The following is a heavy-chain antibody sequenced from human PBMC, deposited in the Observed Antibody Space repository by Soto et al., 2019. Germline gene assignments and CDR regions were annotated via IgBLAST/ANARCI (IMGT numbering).Heavy chain of an antibody. V-gene: IGHV1-18*04. CDR2: ISAYNGNT. CDR1: GYTFTSYG. D-gene: IGHD6-13*01. J-gene: IGHJ4*02. CDR3: AREGGLRIAAADFDY. Sequence: ASVKVSCKASGYTFTSYGISWVRQAPGQGLEWMGWISAYNGNTNYAQKLQGRVTMTTDTSTSTAYMELRSLRSDDTAVYYCAREGGLRIAAADFDYWGQGTPVTVSS.